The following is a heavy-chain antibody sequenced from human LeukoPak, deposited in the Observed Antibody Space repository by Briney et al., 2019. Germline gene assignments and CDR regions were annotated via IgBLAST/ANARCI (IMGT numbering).Heavy chain of an antibody. V-gene: IGHV3-21*01. D-gene: IGHD6-6*01. CDR1: GFTFSSYS. CDR2: ISSSSSYI. J-gene: IGHJ4*02. Sequence: PGGSLRLSCAASGFTFSSYSMNWVRQAPGKGLEWVSSISSSSSYIYYADSVKGRFTISRDNAKNSLYLQMNSLRAEDTAVYYCARGKEGVSSLDYWGQGTLVTVSS. CDR3: ARGKEGVSSLDY.